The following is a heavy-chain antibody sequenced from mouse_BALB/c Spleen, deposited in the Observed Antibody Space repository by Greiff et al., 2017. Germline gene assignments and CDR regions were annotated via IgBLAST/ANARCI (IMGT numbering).Heavy chain of an antibody. CDR1: GFTFSSYG. CDR3: ARNGYDEGRDY. V-gene: IGHV5-6*01. D-gene: IGHD2-2*01. J-gene: IGHJ2*01. Sequence: VQLKESGGDLVKPGGSLKLSCAASGFTFSSYGMSWVRQTPDKRLEWVATISSGGSYTYYPDSVKGRFTISRDNAKNTLYLQMSSLKSEDTAMYYGARNGYDEGRDYWGQGTTLTVSS. CDR2: ISSGGSYT.